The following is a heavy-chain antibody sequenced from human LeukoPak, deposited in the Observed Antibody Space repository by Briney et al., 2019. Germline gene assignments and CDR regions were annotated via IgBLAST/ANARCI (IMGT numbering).Heavy chain of an antibody. CDR1: GGSFSGYY. D-gene: IGHD3-9*01. J-gene: IGHJ4*02. V-gene: IGHV4-59*08. Sequence: PSETLSLTCAVYGGSFSGYYWSWIRQPPGKGLEWIGYIYYSGSTNYNPSLKSRVTISVDTSKNQFSLKLSSVTAADTAVYYCARAKQEGYYDILTGYHDRYFDYWGQGTLVTVSS. CDR3: ARAKQEGYYDILTGYHDRYFDY. CDR2: IYYSGST.